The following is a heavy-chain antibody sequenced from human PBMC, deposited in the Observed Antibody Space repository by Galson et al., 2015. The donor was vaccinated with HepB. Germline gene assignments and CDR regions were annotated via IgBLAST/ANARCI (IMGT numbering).Heavy chain of an antibody. Sequence: SLRLSCAASGFTFSSYDMHWVRQSTGKGLEWVSGIATGGDTYYLGSVKGRFAISRENAMNSLYLQMDSLRAGDTAVYYCVRGSKYYDFWSGYSDRGFDYWGQGTLVIVSS. D-gene: IGHD3-3*01. V-gene: IGHV3-13*01. CDR1: GFTFSSYD. J-gene: IGHJ4*02. CDR3: VRGSKYYDFWSGYSDRGFDY. CDR2: IATGGDT.